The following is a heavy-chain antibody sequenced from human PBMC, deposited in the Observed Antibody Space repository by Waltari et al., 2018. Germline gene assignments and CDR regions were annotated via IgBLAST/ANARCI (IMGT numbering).Heavy chain of an antibody. D-gene: IGHD2-15*01. J-gene: IGHJ3*02. V-gene: IGHV3-21*01. CDR3: ARCGGGTCYQSGAFDI. CDR1: GFPLPPYV. Sequence: EVQLVESGGGLVKPGWPLSASCSAHGFPLPPYVLVWLRQAPGKGLEWVSSISDNSNYIYYADSVKGRFTISRDNTRNSLYLQMNSLRAEDTALYFCARCGGGTCYQSGAFDIWGQGTTVTVSS. CDR2: ISDNSNYI.